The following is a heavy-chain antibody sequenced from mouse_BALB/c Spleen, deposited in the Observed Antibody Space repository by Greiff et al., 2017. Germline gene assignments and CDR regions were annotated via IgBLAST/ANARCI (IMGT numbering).Heavy chain of an antibody. J-gene: IGHJ3*01. CDR2: ISSGGSYT. V-gene: IGHV5-9-4*01. CDR1: GFTFSSYA. CDR3: ARDSSGSLSFAY. D-gene: IGHD3-1*01. Sequence: EVKVEESGGGLVKPGGSLKLSCAASGFTFSSYAMSWVRQSPEKRLEWVAEISSGGSYTYYPDTVTGRFTISRDNAKNTLYLEMSSLRSEDTAMYYCARDSSGSLSFAYWGQGTLVTVSA.